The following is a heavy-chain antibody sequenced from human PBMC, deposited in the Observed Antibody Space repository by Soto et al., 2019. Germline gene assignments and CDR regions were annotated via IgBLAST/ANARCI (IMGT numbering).Heavy chain of an antibody. CDR2: ISSNGGST. CDR1: GFTFSSYA. D-gene: IGHD6-6*01. CDR3: ARPLGSVFGVVRPGAARHHWYFDL. V-gene: IGHV3-64*01. J-gene: IGHJ2*01. Sequence: GGSLRLSCAASGFTFSSYAMHWVRQAPGKGLEYVSAISSNGGSTYYANSVKGRFTISRDNSKNTLYLQMGSLRAEDMAVYYCARPLGSVFGVVRPGAARHHWYFDLWGRGTLVTVSS.